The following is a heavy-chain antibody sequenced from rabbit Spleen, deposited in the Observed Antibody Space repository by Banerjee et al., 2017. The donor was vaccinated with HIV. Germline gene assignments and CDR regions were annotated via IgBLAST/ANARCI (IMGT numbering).Heavy chain of an antibody. J-gene: IGHJ6*01. CDR2: IDTGSSGFT. CDR1: GVSFSSSSY. V-gene: IGHV1S40*01. CDR3: ARDSSSSFSSYGMDL. D-gene: IGHD1-1*01. Sequence: QSLEESGGDLVKPGASLTLTCTASGVSFSSSSYMCWVRQAPGKGLEWIACIDTGSSGFTYHASWAKGRFTISKTSSTTVTLQATSLTAADTATYFCARDSSSSFSSYGMDLWGPGTLVTVS.